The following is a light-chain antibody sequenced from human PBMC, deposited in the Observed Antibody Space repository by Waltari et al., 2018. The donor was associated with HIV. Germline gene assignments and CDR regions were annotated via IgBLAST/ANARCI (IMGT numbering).Light chain of an antibody. Sequence: NFLLTQPHSVSESPGKTVTISCTRSSGDIADKSLQWYQQRTGSAPNTVLYVNDRRPSGVPDRFSGSIDRSSNSASLTISGLQTEDEADYFCQSYDTSRQVVFGGGTRLTVL. CDR1: SGDIADKS. CDR3: QSYDTSRQVV. V-gene: IGLV6-57*03. J-gene: IGLJ3*02. CDR2: VND.